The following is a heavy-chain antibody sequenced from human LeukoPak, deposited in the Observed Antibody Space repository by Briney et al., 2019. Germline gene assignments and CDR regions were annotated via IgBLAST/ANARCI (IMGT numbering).Heavy chain of an antibody. CDR1: GFTFNSYA. J-gene: IGHJ4*02. Sequence: GGSLRLSCAASGFTFNSYAMSWVRQAPGKGLEWVSAIRASGGSTYYEDSVKGRFTISRDNSKSTLYLQMNSLRAEDTAVYYCAKTGGYYDYVWGTDWGQGTLVTVSS. CDR3: AKTGGYYDYVWGTD. V-gene: IGHV3-23*01. D-gene: IGHD3-16*01. CDR2: IRASGGST.